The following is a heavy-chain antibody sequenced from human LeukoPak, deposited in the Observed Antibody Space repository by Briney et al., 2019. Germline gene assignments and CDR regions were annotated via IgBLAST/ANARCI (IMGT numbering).Heavy chain of an antibody. Sequence: SETLSLTCTVSGGSISSSSYYWGWIRQPPGKGLEWIGSIYYSASTYYNPSLKSRVTISVDTSKNQFSLKLSSVTAADTAVYYCARSRITMIVVVTYFDYWGQGTLVTVSS. CDR2: IYYSAST. D-gene: IGHD3-22*01. CDR3: ARSRITMIVVVTYFDY. V-gene: IGHV4-39*07. CDR1: GGSISSSSYY. J-gene: IGHJ4*02.